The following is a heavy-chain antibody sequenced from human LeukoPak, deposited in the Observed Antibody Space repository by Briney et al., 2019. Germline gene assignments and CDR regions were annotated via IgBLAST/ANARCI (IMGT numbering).Heavy chain of an antibody. J-gene: IGHJ5*02. CDR1: GFTFSSYA. V-gene: IGHV3-23*01. CDR2: ISGSGGST. D-gene: IGHD3-9*01. CDR3: AKGYDILTGYQSWFDP. Sequence: GGSLRLSCAASGFTFSSYAMSWVRQAPGKGLEWVSAISGSGGSTYYADSVKGRSTISRDNSKNTLYLQMNSLRAEDTAVYYCAKGYDILTGYQSWFDPWGQGTLVTVSS.